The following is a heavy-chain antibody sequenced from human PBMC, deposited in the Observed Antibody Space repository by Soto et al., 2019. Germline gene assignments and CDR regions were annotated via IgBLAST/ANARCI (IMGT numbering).Heavy chain of an antibody. D-gene: IGHD3-3*01. V-gene: IGHV4-39*01. CDR3: ARLPRYDFWT. Sequence: QLQLQESGPGLVKPSETLSLTCTVSGGSISINNYYWGWIRQPPGKGLEWIGNILYTGSTSYTPSLSSRVTMSVDTSKSQFSPKLTSVTAADTAIYYCARLPRYDFWTCGQGTRVTVSS. J-gene: IGHJ1*01. CDR2: ILYTGST. CDR1: GGSISINNYY.